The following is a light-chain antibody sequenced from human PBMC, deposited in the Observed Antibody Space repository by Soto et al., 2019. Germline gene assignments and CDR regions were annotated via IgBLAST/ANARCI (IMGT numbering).Light chain of an antibody. J-gene: IGKJ4*01. CDR2: GAS. V-gene: IGKV3-15*01. CDR1: QSVSSN. Sequence: TLSLSPGERATPSYRASQSVSSNLAWYQQKPGQAPRLLIYGASTRATGVPARFSGSGSGTEFTLTISTLQSEDFAVYYCQQYDNWPPLTFGGATKVDIK. CDR3: QQYDNWPPLT.